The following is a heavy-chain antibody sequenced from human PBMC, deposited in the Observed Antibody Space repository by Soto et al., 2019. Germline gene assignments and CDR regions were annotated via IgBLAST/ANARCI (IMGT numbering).Heavy chain of an antibody. CDR1: GGSISSYY. V-gene: IGHV4-59*08. Sequence: QVQLQESGPGLVKPSETLSLTCTVSGGSISSYYWSWIRQPPGKGLEWIGYIYYSGSTNYNPSLKSRVTISVDTSKTQSSLKLSSVTAADTAVYYCARLLWSRGDWFDPWGQGTLVTVSS. CDR3: ARLLWSRGDWFDP. J-gene: IGHJ5*02. D-gene: IGHD3-10*01. CDR2: IYYSGST.